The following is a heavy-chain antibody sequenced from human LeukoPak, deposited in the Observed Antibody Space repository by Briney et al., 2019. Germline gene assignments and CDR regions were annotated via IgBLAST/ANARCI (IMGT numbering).Heavy chain of an antibody. CDR1: GYTFTSYG. CDR3: ARGRKGGYDSSGYCYNYYYYYMDV. D-gene: IGHD3-22*01. Sequence: ASVKVSCKASGYTFTSYGISWVRQAPGQGLEWMGWISAYNGNTNYAQKLQGRVTMATDTSTSTAYMELRSLRSDDTAVYYCARGRKGGYDSSGYCYNYYYYYMDVWGKGTTVTVSS. V-gene: IGHV1-18*01. CDR2: ISAYNGNT. J-gene: IGHJ6*03.